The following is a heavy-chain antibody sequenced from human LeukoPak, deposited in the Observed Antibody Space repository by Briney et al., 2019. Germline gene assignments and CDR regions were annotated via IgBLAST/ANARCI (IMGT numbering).Heavy chain of an antibody. Sequence: QTGGSLRLSCAASGFTFSSYSMNWVRQAPGKGLEWVSYISSSSSTIYYADSVKGRFTISRDNSKNTLYLQISSLRAEDTAVYYCARSYGTYYYGMDVWGQGTTVTVSS. D-gene: IGHD1-26*01. CDR2: ISSSSSTI. J-gene: IGHJ6*02. CDR1: GFTFSSYS. CDR3: ARSYGTYYYGMDV. V-gene: IGHV3-48*01.